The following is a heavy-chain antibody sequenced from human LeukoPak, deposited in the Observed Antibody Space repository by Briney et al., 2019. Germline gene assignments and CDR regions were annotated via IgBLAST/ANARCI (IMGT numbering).Heavy chain of an antibody. J-gene: IGHJ3*02. D-gene: IGHD4-17*01. V-gene: IGHV3-30*02. CDR2: IRYDGSNK. Sequence: GGSLRLSCAASGFTFSSYGMHWVRQAPGKGLEWVAFIRYDGSNKYYADSVKGRFTISRDNSKNTLYLQMNSLRAEDTAVYYCAKFDYGDYDAFDIWGQGTMVTVSS. CDR3: AKFDYGDYDAFDI. CDR1: GFTFSSYG.